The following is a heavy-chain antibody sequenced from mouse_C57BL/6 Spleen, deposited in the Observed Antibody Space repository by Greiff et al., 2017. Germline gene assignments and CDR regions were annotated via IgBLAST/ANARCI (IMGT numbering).Heavy chain of an antibody. CDR3: AIEGGFYAMDY. CDR1: GYTFTSYW. CDR2: IHPSDSDT. V-gene: IGHV1-74*01. Sequence: VQLQQPGAELVKPGASVKVSCKASGYTFTSYWMHWVKQRPGQGLEWIGRIHPSDSDTNYNQKFKGKATLTVDKSSSTAYMQLSRLTSEDSAVYYCAIEGGFYAMDYWGQGTSVTVSS. J-gene: IGHJ4*01.